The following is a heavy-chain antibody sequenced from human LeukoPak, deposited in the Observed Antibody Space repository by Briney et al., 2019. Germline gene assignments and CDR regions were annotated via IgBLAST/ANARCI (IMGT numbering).Heavy chain of an antibody. J-gene: IGHJ4*02. CDR1: GFTFSSYG. CDR3: ANTLFY. Sequence: GGSLRLSCAASGFTFSSYGMHRVRQAPGKRLEWVAVISYDGSNKYYADSVKGRFTISRDNSKNTLYLQMNSLRAEDTAVYYCANTLFYWGQGTLVTVSS. V-gene: IGHV3-30*18. CDR2: ISYDGSNK.